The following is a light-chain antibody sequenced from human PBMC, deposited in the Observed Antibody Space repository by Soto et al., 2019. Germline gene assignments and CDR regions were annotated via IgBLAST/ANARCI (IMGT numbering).Light chain of an antibody. Sequence: ETVMTQSPATLSVSPGERATLSCRASQSVSSNLAWYQQKPGQPPRLLIYGASTRATGIPARFSGSGSETEFTLTITSLQSEDFAVYYCQHYNNWPAWTFGQGTKVDIK. V-gene: IGKV3D-15*01. CDR3: QHYNNWPAWT. CDR2: GAS. J-gene: IGKJ1*01. CDR1: QSVSSN.